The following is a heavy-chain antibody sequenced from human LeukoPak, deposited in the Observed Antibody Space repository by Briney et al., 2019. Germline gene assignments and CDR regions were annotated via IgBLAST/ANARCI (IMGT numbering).Heavy chain of an antibody. V-gene: IGHV4-59*01. Sequence: ETLSLTCTVSGGSISSYYWSWIRPPPGKGLEWIGYIYYSGSTNYNPSLKSRVTISVDTSKNQFSLKLSSVTAADTAVYYCARGAGYCSSTSCSHLDYWGQGTLVTVSS. D-gene: IGHD2-2*01. CDR3: ARGAGYCSSTSCSHLDY. CDR2: IYYSGST. CDR1: GGSISSYY. J-gene: IGHJ4*02.